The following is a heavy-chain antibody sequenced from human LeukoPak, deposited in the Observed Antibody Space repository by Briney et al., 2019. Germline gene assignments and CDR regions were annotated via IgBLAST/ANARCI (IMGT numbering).Heavy chain of an antibody. V-gene: IGHV4-59*01. D-gene: IGHD3-10*01. CDR2: TSHTGTT. CDR3: ARGPTVRGVITPYYFDY. CDR1: GGFISDYY. Sequence: SETLSLTCTVSGGFISDYYWNWIRQPPGKGLELIGYTSHTGTTNYNPHLKGRVSILVGASKTHYSLTLTSVTAADTAVYYCARGPTVRGVITPYYFDYWGQGALVTVSS. J-gene: IGHJ4*02.